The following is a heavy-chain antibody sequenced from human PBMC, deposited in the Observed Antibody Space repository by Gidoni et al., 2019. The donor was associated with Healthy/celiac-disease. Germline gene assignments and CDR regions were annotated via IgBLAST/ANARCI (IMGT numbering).Heavy chain of an antibody. CDR3: ARDSKYYDFWSGSIANGMDV. D-gene: IGHD3-3*01. CDR2: ISAYNGNT. V-gene: IGHV1-18*01. J-gene: IGHJ6*02. Sequence: GLEWMGWISAYNGNTNYAQKLQGRVTMTTDTSTSTAYMELRSLRSDDTAVYYCARDSKYYDFWSGSIANGMDVWGQGTTVTVSS.